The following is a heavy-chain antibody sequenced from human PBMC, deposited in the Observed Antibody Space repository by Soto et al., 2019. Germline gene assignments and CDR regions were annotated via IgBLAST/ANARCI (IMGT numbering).Heavy chain of an antibody. V-gene: IGHV1-2*04. CDR1: GYTFTGYY. Sequence: ASVKVSCKASGYTFTGYYMHWVRRAPGQGLEWMGWINPNSGGTNYAQKFQGWVTMTRDTSISTAYMELSRLRSDETAVYYCARDLSTMPGIYWGQGTLVTVSS. J-gene: IGHJ4*02. D-gene: IGHD2-2*01. CDR3: ARDLSTMPGIY. CDR2: INPNSGGT.